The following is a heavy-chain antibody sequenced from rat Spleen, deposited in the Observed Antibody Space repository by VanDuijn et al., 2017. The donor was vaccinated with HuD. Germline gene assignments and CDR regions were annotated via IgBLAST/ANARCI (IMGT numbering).Heavy chain of an antibody. CDR2: INSAGST. Sequence: EVQLQESGPGLVKPSQSLSLTCSVTGYSITSSYRWNWIRKFPGNKLEWMGYINSAGSTNYNPSLKSRISITRDTSKNQFFLQLNSETTEDTATYYCARGGDSGYFDYWGQGVMVTVSS. V-gene: IGHV3-3*01. CDR3: ARGGDSGYFDY. CDR1: GYSITSSYR. J-gene: IGHJ2*01. D-gene: IGHD4-3*01.